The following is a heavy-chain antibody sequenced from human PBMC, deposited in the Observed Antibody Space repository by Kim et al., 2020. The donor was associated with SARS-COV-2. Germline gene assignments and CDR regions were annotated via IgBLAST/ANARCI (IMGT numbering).Heavy chain of an antibody. V-gene: IGHV3-21*01. Sequence: GGSLRLSCAASGFTFSSYSMNWVRQAPGKGLEWVSSISSSSSYTYYADSVKGRFTISRDNAKNSLYLQMNSLRAEDTAVYYCARDEQFFYYWGQGTLVTV. J-gene: IGHJ4*02. CDR3: ARDEQFFYY. CDR2: ISSSSSYT. D-gene: IGHD6-19*01. CDR1: GFTFSSYS.